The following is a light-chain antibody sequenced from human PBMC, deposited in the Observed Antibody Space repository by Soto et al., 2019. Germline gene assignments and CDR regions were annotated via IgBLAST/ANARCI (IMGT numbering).Light chain of an antibody. CDR2: EVS. CDR1: SSDIGGYYY. J-gene: IGLJ1*01. Sequence: QSVLTQPPSASGSPGQSVTISCTGTSSDIGGYYYVSWYQQHPGKAPKLMIYEVSKRPSGVPGRFSGSKSGNTASLTISGLQTEDEADYYCSSDAGSNIYVFGTGTKLTVL. CDR3: SSDAGSNIYV. V-gene: IGLV2-8*01.